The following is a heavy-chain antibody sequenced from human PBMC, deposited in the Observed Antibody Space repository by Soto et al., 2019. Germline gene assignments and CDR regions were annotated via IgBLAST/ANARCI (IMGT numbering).Heavy chain of an antibody. CDR3: AKAWFSGSIGDAFDI. J-gene: IGHJ3*02. D-gene: IGHD3-22*01. CDR1: GFTFSSYG. Sequence: QVQLVESGGGVVQPGRSLRLSCAASGFTFSSYGMHWVRQAPGKGLEWVAVISYDGSNKYYADSVKGRFTISRHNSKNPLYLQMNRLRAEDTAVYYCAKAWFSGSIGDAFDIWGQGTMVTVSS. CDR2: ISYDGSNK. V-gene: IGHV3-30*18.